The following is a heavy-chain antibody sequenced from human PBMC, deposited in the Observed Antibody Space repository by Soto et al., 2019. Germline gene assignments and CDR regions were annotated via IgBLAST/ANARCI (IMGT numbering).Heavy chain of an antibody. V-gene: IGHV1-18*04. CDR3: ARDGSVVLMGHHSQTEYGMDV. D-gene: IGHD2-8*01. CDR2: ISAYNGNT. CDR1: GYTFTSYG. J-gene: IGHJ6*02. Sequence: ASVKVSCKASGYTFTSYGISWVRQAPGQGLEWMGWISAYNGNTNYAQKLQGRVTMTTDTSTSTAYMELRSLRSDDTAVYYCARDGSVVLMGHHSQTEYGMDVWGQGTTVTVSS.